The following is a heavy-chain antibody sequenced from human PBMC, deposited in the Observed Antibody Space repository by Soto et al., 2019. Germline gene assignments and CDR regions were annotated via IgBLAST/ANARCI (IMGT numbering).Heavy chain of an antibody. D-gene: IGHD6-19*01. CDR3: ASYSSGWPYYYYYGMDV. CDR1: GFTFSSYA. V-gene: IGHV3-23*01. CDR2: ISGSGGST. J-gene: IGHJ6*02. Sequence: GGSLRLSSAASGFTFSSYAMSWVRQAPGKGLEWVSAISGSGGSTYYADSVKGRFTISRDNSKNTLYLQMNSLRAEDTAVYYCASYSSGWPYYYYYGMDVWGQGTTVTVSS.